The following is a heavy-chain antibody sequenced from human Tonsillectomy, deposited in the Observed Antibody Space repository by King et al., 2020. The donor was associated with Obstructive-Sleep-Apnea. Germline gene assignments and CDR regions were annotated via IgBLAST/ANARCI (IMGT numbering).Heavy chain of an antibody. CDR2: INTDGTTT. D-gene: IGHD2-15*01. CDR3: ARAPSENCSSGTCFPRGMDV. V-gene: IGHV3-74*01. Sequence: VQLVESGGGLVQPGGSLRLSCAASGFTLGSHWMHWVRQAPGKGLVWVSQINTDGTTTAYADFVKGRFAISRDNAKNTLYLRMNGLRAEDTAVYYCARAPSENCSSGTCFPRGMDVWGQGTTVTVSS. CDR1: GFTLGSHW. J-gene: IGHJ6*02.